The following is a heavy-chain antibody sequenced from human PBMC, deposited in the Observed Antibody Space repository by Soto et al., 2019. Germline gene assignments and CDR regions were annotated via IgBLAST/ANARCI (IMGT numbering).Heavy chain of an antibody. Sequence: SETLSLTCAVYGGSFSGYYWSWIRQPPGKGLEWIGEINHSGSTNYNPSLKSRVTISVDTSKNQFSLKLSSVTAADTAVYYCARVNKGSCLARGAHYYYYYGMDVWGQGTTVTVSS. CDR3: ARVNKGSCLARGAHYYYYYGMDV. D-gene: IGHD2-2*01. CDR2: INHSGST. CDR1: GGSFSGYY. J-gene: IGHJ6*02. V-gene: IGHV4-34*01.